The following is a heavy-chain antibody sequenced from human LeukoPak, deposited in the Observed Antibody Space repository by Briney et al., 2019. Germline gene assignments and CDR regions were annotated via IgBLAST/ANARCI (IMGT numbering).Heavy chain of an antibody. Sequence: GGSLRLSCAASGFTFSSYAMSWVRQAPGKGLEWVSGISGSGGNTYYADSAKGRFTVSRDNSKNTLYLQMSSLRAEDTAVYYCAKETFYYGSGSFMGYWGQGTLVTVSS. J-gene: IGHJ4*02. CDR1: GFTFSSYA. CDR2: ISGSGGNT. CDR3: AKETFYYGSGSFMGY. V-gene: IGHV3-23*01. D-gene: IGHD3-10*01.